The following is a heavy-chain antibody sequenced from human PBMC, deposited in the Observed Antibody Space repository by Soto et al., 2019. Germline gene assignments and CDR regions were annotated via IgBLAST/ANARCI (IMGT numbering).Heavy chain of an antibody. D-gene: IGHD6-19*01. CDR1: VYSINGYY. CDR2: ISAYNGNT. Sequence: ASVKVPCKYSVYSINGYYIYCVRPAPGQGLEWMGWISAYNGNTNYAQKLQGRVTMTTDTSTSTAYMELRSLRSDDTAVYYCARDQGGIAVAAYDYWGQGTLVYVSA. V-gene: IGHV1-18*04. CDR3: ARDQGGIAVAAYDY. J-gene: IGHJ4*02.